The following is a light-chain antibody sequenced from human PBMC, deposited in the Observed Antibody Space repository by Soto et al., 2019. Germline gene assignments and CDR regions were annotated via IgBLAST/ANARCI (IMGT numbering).Light chain of an antibody. V-gene: IGLV2-23*01. CDR1: SSDIGSSNL. CDR2: EGS. Sequence: QSVLTQPASVSGSPGQSITISCTGTSSDIGSSNLVSWYQQHPGKAPKLMIYEGSQRPSGISNRVSGSKSGNTASLTISGLQAEDDADYYCCSYAGSSTLVFGGGTKLTVL. CDR3: CSYAGSSTLV. J-gene: IGLJ3*02.